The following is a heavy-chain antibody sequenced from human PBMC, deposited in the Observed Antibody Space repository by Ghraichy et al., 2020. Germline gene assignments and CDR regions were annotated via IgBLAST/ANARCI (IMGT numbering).Heavy chain of an antibody. V-gene: IGHV4-31*03. Sequence: TLSLTCTVSGGSISSGGYYWSWIRQHPGKGLEWIGYIYYSGSTYYNPSLKSRVTISVDTSKNQFSLKLSSVTAADTAVYYCARVTAYSSGWYLLDYWGQGTLVTVSS. CDR1: GGSISSGGYY. D-gene: IGHD6-19*01. CDR3: ARVTAYSSGWYLLDY. CDR2: IYYSGST. J-gene: IGHJ4*02.